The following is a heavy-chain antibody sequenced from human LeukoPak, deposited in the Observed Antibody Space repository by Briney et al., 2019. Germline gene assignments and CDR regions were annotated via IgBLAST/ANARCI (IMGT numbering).Heavy chain of an antibody. CDR3: V. D-gene: IGHD2-2*01. V-gene: IGHV4-39*01. CDR1: GGSFSSSSYY. CDR2: FYYDGST. Sequence: SETLSLTCTVSGGSFSSSSYYWAWLPRPPGKGLEWIGSFYYDGSTYYNPSLKSRVIVSVDTSKNQFSLRLASVSAADTAFYMPVWGQGTLVTVSS. J-gene: IGHJ3*01.